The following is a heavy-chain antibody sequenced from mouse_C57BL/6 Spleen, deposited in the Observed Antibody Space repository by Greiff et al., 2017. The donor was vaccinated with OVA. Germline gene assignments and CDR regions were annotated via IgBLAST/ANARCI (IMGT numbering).Heavy chain of an antibody. Sequence: EVKLMESGGGLVQPKGSLKLSCAASGFSFNTYAMNWVRQAPGKGLEWVARIRSKSNNYATYYADSVKDRFTISRDDSESMLYLQMNNLKTEDTAMDYWVRGGATWDFFAYWGQGTLVTVSA. CDR1: GFSFNTYA. V-gene: IGHV10-1*01. CDR3: VRGGATWDFFAY. J-gene: IGHJ3*01. D-gene: IGHD4-1*01. CDR2: IRSKSNNYAT.